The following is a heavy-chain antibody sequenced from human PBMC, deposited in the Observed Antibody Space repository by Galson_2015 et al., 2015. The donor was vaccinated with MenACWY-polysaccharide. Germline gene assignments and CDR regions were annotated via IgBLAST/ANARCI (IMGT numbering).Heavy chain of an antibody. D-gene: IGHD2-2*01. CDR2: ISYGGDSQ. J-gene: IGHJ6*03. CDR1: RFSVSHFG. V-gene: IGHV3-30*18. Sequence: SLRLSCAASRFSVSHFGMHWARQAPGKGLEWVAVISYGGDSQYYGDSVRGRFTISTDTSNNTLYLQMTSLTTEDTAVYYCAKVMTYLYQYIDVWGQGTTVIVAS. CDR3: AKVMTYLYQYIDV.